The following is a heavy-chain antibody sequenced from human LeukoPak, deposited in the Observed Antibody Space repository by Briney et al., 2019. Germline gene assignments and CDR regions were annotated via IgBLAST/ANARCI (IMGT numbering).Heavy chain of an antibody. CDR2: ISWNSGSI. Sequence: PGRSLRLSCAASGFTFDDYAMHWVRQAPGKGLEWVSGISWNSGSIGYADSVKGRFTISRDNAKNSLYLQMNSLRAEDAALYYCAKGITYYYDSSGYWNYYYGMDVWGQGTTVTVSS. J-gene: IGHJ6*02. D-gene: IGHD3-22*01. V-gene: IGHV3-9*01. CDR1: GFTFDDYA. CDR3: AKGITYYYDSSGYWNYYYGMDV.